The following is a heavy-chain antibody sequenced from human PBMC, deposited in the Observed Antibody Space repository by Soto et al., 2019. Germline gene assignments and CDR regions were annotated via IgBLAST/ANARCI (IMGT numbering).Heavy chain of an antibody. Sequence: PXGTLSLTCTVSGGSVSSGSYYWSWIRQPPGKGLEWIGYIYYSGSTNYSPSLKSRVTMSVDTSKKQFSLKLNSVTAADTALYYCATRDSYYGMDFWGQGTTVTVSS. J-gene: IGHJ6*02. CDR3: ATRDSYYGMDF. CDR2: IYYSGST. V-gene: IGHV4-61*01. CDR1: GGSVSSGSYY.